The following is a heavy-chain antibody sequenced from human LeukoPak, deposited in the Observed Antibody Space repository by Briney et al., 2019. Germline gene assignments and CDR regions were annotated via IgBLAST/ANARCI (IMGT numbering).Heavy chain of an antibody. J-gene: IGHJ4*02. CDR1: GDSVTGGLYY. CDR2: IFSSGST. V-gene: IGHV4-61*09. CDR3: ASSPVGATDY. D-gene: IGHD1-26*01. Sequence: SQTLSLTCSVSGDSVTGGLYYWSWIRQPAGKGLEWIGHIFSSGSTTYNPSLMSRVTISVDTSNNQFSLKLTSVTAADTAVYYCASSPVGATDYWGQGTLVTVSS.